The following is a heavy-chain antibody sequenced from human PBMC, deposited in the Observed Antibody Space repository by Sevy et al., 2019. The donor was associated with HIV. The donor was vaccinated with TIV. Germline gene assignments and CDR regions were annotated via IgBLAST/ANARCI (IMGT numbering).Heavy chain of an antibody. CDR2: FDPEDGET. Sequence: ASVKVSCKVSGYTLTKLSMHWVRQAPGKGLEWMGRFDPEDGETIFAQKFQGRVTMTEDTSTDTAYMELSSLRSEDTAVYYCAAAREYYEDSSGYLDYSGQGTLVTVSS. V-gene: IGHV1-24*01. J-gene: IGHJ4*02. D-gene: IGHD3-22*01. CDR3: AAAREYYEDSSGYLDY. CDR1: GYTLTKLS.